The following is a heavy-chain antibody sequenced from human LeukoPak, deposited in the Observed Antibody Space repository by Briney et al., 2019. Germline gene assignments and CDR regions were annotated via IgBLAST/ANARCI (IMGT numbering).Heavy chain of an antibody. CDR3: AVNGYDYYFDY. Sequence: SGTLSLTCAVSGGSISSSNWWSWVRQPPGKGLEWIGSIYYSGSTYYNPSLKSRVTISVDTSKNQFSLKLSSVTAADTAVYYCAVNGYDYYFDYWGQGTLVTVSS. CDR1: GGSISSSNW. J-gene: IGHJ4*02. CDR2: IYYSGST. D-gene: IGHD5-12*01. V-gene: IGHV4-4*02.